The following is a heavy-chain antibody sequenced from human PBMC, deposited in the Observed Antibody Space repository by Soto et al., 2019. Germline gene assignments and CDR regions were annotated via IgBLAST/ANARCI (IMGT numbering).Heavy chain of an antibody. V-gene: IGHV1-18*01. D-gene: IGHD5-18*01. Sequence: QVQLVQSVAEVKKPGASVKVSCKASGYTFTSYGISWVRQAPGQGLEWMGWISAYNGNTNYAQKLQGRVTMTTETSTSTAYMELRSKRSDDTAVYYCARQPSPSDTDMALTFCGMDVWGQGTTVTV. CDR2: ISAYNGNT. CDR3: ARQPSPSDTDMALTFCGMDV. CDR1: GYTFTSYG. J-gene: IGHJ6*02.